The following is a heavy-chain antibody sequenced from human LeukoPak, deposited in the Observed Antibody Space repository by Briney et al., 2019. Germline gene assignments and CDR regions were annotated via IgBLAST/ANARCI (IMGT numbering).Heavy chain of an antibody. CDR3: ARVGTGTTPLDAFDV. D-gene: IGHD1-1*01. V-gene: IGHV5-51*01. CDR1: GYSFTSYW. Sequence: GESLKISCKGSGYSFTSYWIGWVRQMPGKGLEWMGIVYPGDSDARYSPSFQGQVTFSADKSIKTAYLQWSSLRASDSAIYYCARVGTGTTPLDAFDVWGQGTMVTVSS. CDR2: VYPGDSDA. J-gene: IGHJ3*01.